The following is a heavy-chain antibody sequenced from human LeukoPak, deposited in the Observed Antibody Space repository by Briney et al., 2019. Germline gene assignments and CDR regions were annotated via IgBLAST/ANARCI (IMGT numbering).Heavy chain of an antibody. CDR3: ARVLTTVTTADKYLDY. CDR1: GFTFSSYA. J-gene: IGHJ4*02. CDR2: ISSGGDTI. V-gene: IGHV3-48*03. D-gene: IGHD4-17*01. Sequence: GGSLRLSCAASGFTFSSYAMNWVRQAPGKGLEWVSYISSGGDTIYYADSVKGRFTISRDNAKNSLDLQMNSLRAEDTAVYYCARVLTTVTTADKYLDYWGQGTLVTVSS.